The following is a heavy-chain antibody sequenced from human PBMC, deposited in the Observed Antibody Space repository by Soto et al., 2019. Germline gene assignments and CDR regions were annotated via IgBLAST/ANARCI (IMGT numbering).Heavy chain of an antibody. V-gene: IGHV5-10-1*01. CDR2: IDPSDSYI. D-gene: IGHD3-16*01. CDR3: ARHYICRGGDCYYYGMDV. CDR1: GYSFTKYW. Sequence: PGESLKISCKGSGYSFTKYWISWVRQMPGKGLEWMGRIDPSDSYINYSPSFQGHVTISVDKSINTAYLQWSSLRASDAAIYYCARHYICRGGDCYYYGMDVWGQGTTVTVSS. J-gene: IGHJ6*02.